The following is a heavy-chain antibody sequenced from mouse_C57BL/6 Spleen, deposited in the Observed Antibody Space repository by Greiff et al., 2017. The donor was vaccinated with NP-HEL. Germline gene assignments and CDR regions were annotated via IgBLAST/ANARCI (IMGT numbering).Heavy chain of an antibody. CDR1: GYAFSSSW. V-gene: IGHV1-82*01. J-gene: IGHJ1*03. Sequence: VQLQQSGPELVKPGASVKISCKASGYAFSSSWMNWVKQRPGKGLEWIGRIYPGDGDTNYNGTFTGKATLTADKSSSTAYMQLSSLTSEDTAVYFCARRVYYYGSSYGCFDVWGTGTTVTVSS. D-gene: IGHD1-1*01. CDR3: ARRVYYYGSSYGCFDV. CDR2: IYPGDGDT.